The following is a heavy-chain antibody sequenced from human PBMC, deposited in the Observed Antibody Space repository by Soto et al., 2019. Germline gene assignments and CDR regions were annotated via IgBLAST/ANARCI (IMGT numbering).Heavy chain of an antibody. CDR3: ARRGGSSSGYYYAMDV. V-gene: IGHV4-31*03. D-gene: IGHD6-6*01. J-gene: IGHJ6*02. CDR1: SDSMNSGGYY. CDR2: IYSNGDT. Sequence: SETLSLTCSVSSDSMNSGGYYWSWIRQHPGKGLEWIGYIYSNGDTYYNPSLKSRVTISVDTSKKQFSLNLTSVTAADTAVYYCARRGGSSSGYYYAMDVWGQGTTVTVSS.